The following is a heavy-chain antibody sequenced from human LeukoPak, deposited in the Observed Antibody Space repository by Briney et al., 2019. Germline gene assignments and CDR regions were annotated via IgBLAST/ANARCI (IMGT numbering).Heavy chain of an antibody. J-gene: IGHJ4*02. CDR2: FDPEDGET. Sequence: ASVSVSCKVSGYTLTELSMHWVRQAPGKGLEWMGGFDPEDGETIYAQKFQGRVTMTEDTSTDTAYMELSSLRSEDTAVYYCATGGSSSWYFDYWGQGTLVTVSS. D-gene: IGHD6-13*01. V-gene: IGHV1-24*01. CDR3: ATGGSSSWYFDY. CDR1: GYTLTELS.